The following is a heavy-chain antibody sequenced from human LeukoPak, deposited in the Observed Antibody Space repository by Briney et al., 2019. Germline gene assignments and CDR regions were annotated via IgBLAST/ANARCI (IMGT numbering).Heavy chain of an antibody. D-gene: IGHD3-3*01. CDR1: GGSISSYY. CDR3: ASITIFGVVSGWFGP. V-gene: IGHV4-59*01. J-gene: IGHJ5*02. Sequence: SETLSLTCTVSGGSISSYYWSWLRQPPGKGLEWIGYIYYSGSTNYNPSLKSRVTIPVDTSKNQFSLKLSSVTAADTAVYYCASITIFGVVSGWFGPWGQGTLVTVSP. CDR2: IYYSGST.